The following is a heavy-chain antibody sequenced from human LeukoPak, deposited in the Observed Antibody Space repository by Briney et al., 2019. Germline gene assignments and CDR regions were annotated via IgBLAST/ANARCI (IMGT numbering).Heavy chain of an antibody. V-gene: IGHV3-7*01. D-gene: IGHD6-13*01. CDR3: ARDGMEYSSSWYD. CDR1: GFTFSSYW. Sequence: GSLRLSCAASGFTFSSYWMSWVRQAPGKGLEWVANIKQDGSEKYYVDSVKGRFTISRDNAKNSLYLQMNSLRAEDTAVYYCARDGMEYSSSWYDWGQGTLVTVSS. J-gene: IGHJ4*02. CDR2: IKQDGSEK.